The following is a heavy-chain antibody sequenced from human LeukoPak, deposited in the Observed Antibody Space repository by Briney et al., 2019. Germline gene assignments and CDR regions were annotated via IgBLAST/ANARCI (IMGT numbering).Heavy chain of an antibody. Sequence: SETLSLTCGVYGGSYSDYYWSWIRQPPGKGVEWFGEINHSGIYNYNPSLRSRVTISLDTSKNQFSLKLSSVTDADTAVYYCAREEALGSGSFDYWGQGTLVTVSS. CDR2: INHSGIY. V-gene: IGHV4-34*01. CDR1: GGSYSDYY. J-gene: IGHJ4*02. D-gene: IGHD1-26*01. CDR3: AREEALGSGSFDY.